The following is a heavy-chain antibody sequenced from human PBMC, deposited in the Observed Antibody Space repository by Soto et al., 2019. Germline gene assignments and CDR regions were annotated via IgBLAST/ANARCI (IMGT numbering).Heavy chain of an antibody. V-gene: IGHV3-23*01. J-gene: IGHJ6*03. CDR2: ISGSGST. CDR3: AKALRFTFTTGYYMDV. CDR1: GFTVSSYA. D-gene: IGHD3-16*01. Sequence: EVQLLESGGGLVQPGGSLRLSCAASGFTVSSYAMSWVRQAPGKGLEWVSVISGSGSTYSADSVKGRFTISRDSSKNTVYLQMNSLRAEDTVVYCAKALRFTFTTGYYMDVWGRGTTVTVSS.